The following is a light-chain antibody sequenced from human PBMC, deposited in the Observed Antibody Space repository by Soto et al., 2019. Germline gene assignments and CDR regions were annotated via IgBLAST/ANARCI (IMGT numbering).Light chain of an antibody. CDR3: AAWDDSLNGYV. CDR1: SPNIGSNG. V-gene: IGLV1-44*01. CDR2: INN. J-gene: IGLJ1*01. Sequence: QSVLTQPPSSSGAPGQRVTISCSVSSPNIGSNGVNWYQQLPGSAPKLLIYINNQRHSGVPDRFSGSRSGASASLAISGLPSEDGADYYCAAWDDSLNGYVFGTGTKLTVL.